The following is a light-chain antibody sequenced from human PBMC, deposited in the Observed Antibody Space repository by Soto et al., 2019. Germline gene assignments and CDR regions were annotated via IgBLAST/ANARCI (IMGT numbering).Light chain of an antibody. CDR3: QSYDTNLSRDSV. CDR1: SSNIGAGFD. V-gene: IGLV1-40*01. Sequence: QSVLTQSPSVSAAPGQSVSISCTGTSSNIGAGFDVHWYQQVPATAPKLLIYGNNNRPSGVPVRFSGSKSGTSASLSITGLRAEDEADYYCQSYDTNLSRDSVFGTGPKLTVL. CDR2: GNN. J-gene: IGLJ1*01.